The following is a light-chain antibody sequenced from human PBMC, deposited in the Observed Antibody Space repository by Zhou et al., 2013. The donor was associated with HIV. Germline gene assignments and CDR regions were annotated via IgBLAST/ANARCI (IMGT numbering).Light chain of an antibody. CDR2: GAS. J-gene: IGKJ1*01. CDR1: QSVSSN. Sequence: EIVMTQSPATLSVSPGERATLSCRASQSVSSNLAWYQQKPGQAPRLLIYGASSRATGIPDRFSGSASGTDFTLTIARLEPEDFAVYYCQHYGSSPLFGQGTKVE. CDR3: QHYGSSPL. V-gene: IGKV3-20*01.